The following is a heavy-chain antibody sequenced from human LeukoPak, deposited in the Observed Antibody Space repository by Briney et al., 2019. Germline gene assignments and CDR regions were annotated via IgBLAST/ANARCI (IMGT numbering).Heavy chain of an antibody. CDR1: GYTFTAYY. CDR2: INCNSGDR. CDR3: AREELSGLKYLDY. V-gene: IGHV1-2*02. D-gene: IGHD3-16*02. Sequence: GASVKVSCKTSGYTFTAYYMHWVRQAPGQGLEWMGWINCNSGDRNSAQKFQGRVTMTRDTSTSTVYMELDRLTSDDTAVYYCAREELSGLKYLDYWGQGILVIVSS. J-gene: IGHJ4*02.